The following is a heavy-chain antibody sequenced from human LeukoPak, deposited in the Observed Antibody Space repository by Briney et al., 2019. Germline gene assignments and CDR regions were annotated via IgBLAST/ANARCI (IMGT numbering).Heavy chain of an antibody. CDR2: ISPGGETP. CDR1: GFTFSVHG. CDR3: AKGASKVRLVTTVTTGDY. D-gene: IGHD4-17*01. J-gene: IGHJ4*02. V-gene: IGHV3-23*01. Sequence: GGSLRLSCAASGFTFSVHGINWVRQAPGKGLEWVSAISPGGETPYYADSVKGRFSISRDNSKNTLYLQMNSLRAEDTAVYYCAKGASKVRLVTTVTTGDYWGQGTLVTVSS.